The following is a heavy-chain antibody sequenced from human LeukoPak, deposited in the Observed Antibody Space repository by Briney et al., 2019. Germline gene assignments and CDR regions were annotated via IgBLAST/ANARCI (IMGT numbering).Heavy chain of an antibody. V-gene: IGHV4-39*01. CDR1: GVSISSTSYC. CDR3: AQSLGASTWFGNWFDP. D-gene: IGHD3-10*01. CDR2: IYYSGRT. J-gene: IGHJ5*02. Sequence: KASETLSLICTVSGVSISSTSYCWGWIRQPPGKGLEWVGSIYYSGRTYYNPSLKSRLTISVYTPKNQFSLKLSSVTAADTAVYYCAQSLGASTWFGNWFDPWGQGTLVTVSS.